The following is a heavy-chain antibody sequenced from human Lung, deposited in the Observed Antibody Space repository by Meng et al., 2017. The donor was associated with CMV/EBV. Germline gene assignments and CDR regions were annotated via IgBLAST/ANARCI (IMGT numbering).Heavy chain of an antibody. J-gene: IGHJ4*02. CDR1: DDSISSRSYY. V-gene: IGHV4-39*07. CDR3: ARFNIASRRGNDY. Sequence: SXTXSLXXAVSDDSISSRSYYWGWIRQPPGKGLEWIGSIYYSASTYYNPYLKSRVTISIDTYKNQFSLKLSSVTAADTAVYYCARFNIASRRGNDYWGQGTLVTVSS. D-gene: IGHD6-6*01. CDR2: IYYSAST.